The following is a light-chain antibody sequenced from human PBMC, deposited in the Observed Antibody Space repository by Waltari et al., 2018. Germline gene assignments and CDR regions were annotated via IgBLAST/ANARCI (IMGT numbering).Light chain of an antibody. CDR1: QSVRTY. Sequence: EIVLTQSPATLSLSPGARATLSCRASQSVRTYLACYQHRPGQAPRLLIYDASNRATDVPARFSGSGSGTDFTLTISSLQPEDFAVYYCQERSNWPGGAFGGGTKVEIK. CDR2: DAS. V-gene: IGKV3-11*01. J-gene: IGKJ4*01. CDR3: QERSNWPGGA.